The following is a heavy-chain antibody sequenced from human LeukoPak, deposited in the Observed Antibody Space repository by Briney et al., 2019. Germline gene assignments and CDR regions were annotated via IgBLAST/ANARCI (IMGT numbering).Heavy chain of an antibody. CDR1: GYTFTSYY. CDR3: AREYNPRCPGY. J-gene: IGHJ4*02. D-gene: IGHD1-14*01. Sequence: ASVKVSCKASGYTFTSYYMHWVRQAPGQGLEWMGIINPSGDSTSYAQKFQGRVTMTRDTSTSTVYMELSSLRSEDTAVYYCAREYNPRCPGYWGQGTLVTVSS. CDR2: INPSGDST. V-gene: IGHV1-46*01.